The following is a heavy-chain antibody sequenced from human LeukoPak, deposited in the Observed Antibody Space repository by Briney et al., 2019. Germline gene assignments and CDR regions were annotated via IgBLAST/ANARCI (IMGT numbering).Heavy chain of an antibody. Sequence: PGGSLRLSCAASGFTFSDYYMSWIRQAPGKGLEWVSYISSSGSTIYYADSVKGRFTISRDNAKNSLYLQMNSLRAEDTAVYYCARDSELRYFDWLPHYYYYYMDVWGKGTTVTVSS. CDR1: GFTFSDYY. J-gene: IGHJ6*03. CDR2: ISSSGSTI. CDR3: ARDSELRYFDWLPHYYYYYMDV. D-gene: IGHD3-9*01. V-gene: IGHV3-11*04.